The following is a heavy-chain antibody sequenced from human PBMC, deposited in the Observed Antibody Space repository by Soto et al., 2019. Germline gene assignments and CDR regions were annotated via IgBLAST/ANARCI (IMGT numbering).Heavy chain of an antibody. J-gene: IGHJ4*02. CDR2: INPSDGNR. V-gene: IGHV1-18*01. Sequence: ASVKVSCKASGYTFTSYGINWVRQAPGQGLEWMGWINPSDGNRNFAQKIEDRVTMTTATSTNTVFLELRSLKSDDTAIYYCARDRLRGYDSSGFYSWGQGTMVTVSS. CDR1: GYTFTSYG. D-gene: IGHD3-22*01. CDR3: ARDRLRGYDSSGFYS.